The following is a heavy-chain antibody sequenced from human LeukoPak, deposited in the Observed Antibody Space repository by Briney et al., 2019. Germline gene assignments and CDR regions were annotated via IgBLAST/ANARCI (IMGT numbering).Heavy chain of an antibody. V-gene: IGHV1-8*01. D-gene: IGHD3-10*01. J-gene: IGHJ4*02. CDR3: ARVVYGSGSYYSGYFDY. CDR1: GYTFTSYD. CDR2: MNPNSGNT. Sequence: ASVKVSCKASGYTFTSYDINWVRQATGQGLEWMGWMNPNSGNTGYAQKFQGRVTMTRNTSISTAYMELSSLRSEDTAVYYCARVVYGSGSYYSGYFDYWGQGTLVTVSS.